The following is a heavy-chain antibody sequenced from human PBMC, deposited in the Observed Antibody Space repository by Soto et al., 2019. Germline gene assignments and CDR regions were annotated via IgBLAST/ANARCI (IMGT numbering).Heavy chain of an antibody. CDR1: GFTVSSNY. Sequence: GGSLRLSCAASGFTVSSNYMSWVRQALGKGLEWVSVIYGGSSTYYADSVKGRFTISRDNSKNTLYLQMNSLRVEDTAVYYCARSSSVVGHYYYYGMDVWGQGTTVTVSS. V-gene: IGHV3-53*01. D-gene: IGHD6-19*01. J-gene: IGHJ6*02. CDR2: IYGGSST. CDR3: ARSSSVVGHYYYYGMDV.